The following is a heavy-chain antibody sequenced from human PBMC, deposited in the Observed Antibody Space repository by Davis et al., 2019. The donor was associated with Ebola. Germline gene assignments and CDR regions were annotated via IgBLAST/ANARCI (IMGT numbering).Heavy chain of an antibody. Sequence: GESLKIPCAASGFTFSNAWMSWVRQAPGKGLEWVGRIKSKADGGTTDYTAPVKGRFTISRDDSKNTLYLQMNSLKTEDTAVYYCTTDLRDGYREYYFDYWGQGSLVTVSS. CDR3: TTDLRDGYREYYFDY. CDR2: IKSKADGGTT. V-gene: IGHV3-15*01. D-gene: IGHD5-24*01. CDR1: GFTFSNAW. J-gene: IGHJ4*02.